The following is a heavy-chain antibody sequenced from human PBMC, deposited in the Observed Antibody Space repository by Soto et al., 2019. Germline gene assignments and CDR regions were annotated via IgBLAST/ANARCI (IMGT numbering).Heavy chain of an antibody. Sequence: SETLSLTCTVSGGSISSGGYYWGWIRQPPGKGLEWIGSIYYSGSTYYNPSLKSRVTISVDTSKNQFSLKLNSVSAADTAVYYCATSGSSTWYRGWFDPWGQGTLVTVSS. J-gene: IGHJ5*02. D-gene: IGHD6-13*01. CDR2: IYYSGST. CDR1: GGSISSGGYY. V-gene: IGHV4-39*01. CDR3: ATSGSSTWYRGWFDP.